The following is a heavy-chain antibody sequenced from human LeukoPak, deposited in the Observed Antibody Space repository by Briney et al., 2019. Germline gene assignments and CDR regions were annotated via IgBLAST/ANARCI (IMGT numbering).Heavy chain of an antibody. V-gene: IGHV4-30-4*01. Sequence: SETLSLTCTVSGGSISSGDYYWSWIRQPPGKGLEWIGYIYYSGSTYYNPSLKSRVTTSVDTSKNQFSLKLSSVTAADTAVYYCARASTILTIRGWFDPWGQGTLVTVSS. D-gene: IGHD3-3*01. J-gene: IGHJ5*02. CDR3: ARASTILTIRGWFDP. CDR2: IYYSGST. CDR1: GGSISSGDYY.